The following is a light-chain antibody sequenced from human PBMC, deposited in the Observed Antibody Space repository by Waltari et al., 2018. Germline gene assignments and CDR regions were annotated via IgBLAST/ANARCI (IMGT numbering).Light chain of an antibody. Sequence: QSALTQPASVSGSPGQSITISCTGTSSDVGSYNLVSWYQQHPDKAPKLMVYGGSKRRSGVSHRFSGSKSGNTSSLTISALQAEDEAHYYCCSFGRTNTFVFGGGTKLTVL. CDR1: SSDVGSYNL. V-gene: IGLV2-23*03. J-gene: IGLJ3*02. CDR3: CSFGRTNTFV. CDR2: GGS.